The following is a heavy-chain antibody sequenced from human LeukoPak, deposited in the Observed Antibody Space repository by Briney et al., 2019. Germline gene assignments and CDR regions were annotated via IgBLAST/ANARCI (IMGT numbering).Heavy chain of an antibody. CDR2: ISSSSNSI. J-gene: IGHJ3*02. Sequence: GGSLRLSCAASGFTFSSYSMNWLRQAPGKGLEWFSSISSSSNSIYYADSVKGRFTISRDNAKNSLYLQMNSLRAEDTAVYYCARGYEAGAFGIWGPGAMVTVSS. V-gene: IGHV3-21*01. D-gene: IGHD6-19*01. CDR3: ARGYEAGAFGI. CDR1: GFTFSSYS.